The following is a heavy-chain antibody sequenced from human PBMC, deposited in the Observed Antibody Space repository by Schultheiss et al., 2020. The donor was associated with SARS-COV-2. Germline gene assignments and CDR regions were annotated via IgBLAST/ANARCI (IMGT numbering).Heavy chain of an antibody. D-gene: IGHD4-17*01. J-gene: IGHJ4*02. V-gene: IGHV4-59*08. CDR3: ASLPTVYFDY. CDR1: GGSISSYY. Sequence: SETLSLTCTVSGGSISSYYWSWIRQPPGKGLEWIGYIYYSGSTNYNPSLKSRVTISVDTSKNQFSLKLSSVTAADTAVYYCASLPTVYFDYWGQGTLVTVSS. CDR2: IYYSGST.